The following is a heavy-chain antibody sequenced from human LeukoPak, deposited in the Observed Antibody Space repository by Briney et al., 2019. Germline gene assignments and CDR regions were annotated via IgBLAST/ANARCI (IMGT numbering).Heavy chain of an antibody. CDR3: ARGGYYGSGNDFRFDP. V-gene: IGHV4-61*01. CDR2: IYYSGST. Sequence: SETLSLTCTVSGGSISSGSYYWSWTRQPPGKGLEWIGYIYYSGSTNYKPSLKSRVTISVDTSKNQFSLKLSSVTAADTAVYYCARGGYYGSGNDFRFDPWGQGTLVTVSS. J-gene: IGHJ5*02. D-gene: IGHD3-10*01. CDR1: GGSISSGSYY.